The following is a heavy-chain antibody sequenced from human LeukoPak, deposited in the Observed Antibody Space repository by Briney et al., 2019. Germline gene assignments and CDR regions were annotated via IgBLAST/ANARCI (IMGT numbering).Heavy chain of an antibody. Sequence: ASVKVSCKASGYTFSDHYINWVRQAPGQGLEWMGRINSRSGDTIYAQKFQGRVTLTRDTSISTAYMELTRLESDDTAVYYCARGVPMGGGYSGYDGGDHWGQGTLVTVSS. CDR3: ARGVPMGGGYSGYDGGDH. CDR1: GYTFSDHY. D-gene: IGHD5-12*01. CDR2: INSRSGDT. J-gene: IGHJ4*02. V-gene: IGHV1-2*06.